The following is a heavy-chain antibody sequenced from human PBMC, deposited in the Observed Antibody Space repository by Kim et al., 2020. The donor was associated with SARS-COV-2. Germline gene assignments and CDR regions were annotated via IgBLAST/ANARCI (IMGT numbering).Heavy chain of an antibody. CDR1: GFTFTSSA. CDR3: AATLPGGYYYDRRKGEYYYYGMDV. CDR2: IVVGSGNT. Sequence: SVKVSCKASGFTFTSSAMQWVRQARGQRLEWIGWIVVGSGNTNYAQKFQERVTITRDMSTSTAYMELSSLRSEDTAVYYCAATLPGGYYYDRRKGEYYYYGMDVWGQGTTVTVSS. V-gene: IGHV1-58*02. J-gene: IGHJ6*02. D-gene: IGHD3-22*01.